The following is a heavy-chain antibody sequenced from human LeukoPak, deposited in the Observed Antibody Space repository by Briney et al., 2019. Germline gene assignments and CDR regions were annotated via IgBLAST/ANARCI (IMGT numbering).Heavy chain of an antibody. CDR3: AKGTAYCGGDCYSTFLDAFDI. D-gene: IGHD2-21*02. J-gene: IGHJ3*02. V-gene: IGHV3-23*01. CDR2: ISGSGGST. CDR1: GFTFSSYA. Sequence: GGSLRLSCAASGFTFSSYAMRWVRQAPGKGLEWVSAISGSGGSTYYADSVKGRFTISRDNSKNTLYLQMNSLRAEDTAVYYCAKGTAYCGGDCYSTFLDAFDIWGQGTMVTVSS.